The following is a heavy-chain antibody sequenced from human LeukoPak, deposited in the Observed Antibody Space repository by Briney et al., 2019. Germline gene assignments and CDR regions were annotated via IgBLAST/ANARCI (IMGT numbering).Heavy chain of an antibody. J-gene: IGHJ4*02. Sequence: PGGSLRLSCAASGFTFSSYSMNWVRQAPGKGLEWVSYISSSSSTIYYADSVKGRFTISRDNANNFLYLQMNSLRAEDTAVYYCATETNGRHYDYWGQGTLLTVSS. CDR3: ATETNGRHYDY. CDR1: GFTFSSYS. D-gene: IGHD1-14*01. CDR2: ISSSSSTI. V-gene: IGHV3-48*04.